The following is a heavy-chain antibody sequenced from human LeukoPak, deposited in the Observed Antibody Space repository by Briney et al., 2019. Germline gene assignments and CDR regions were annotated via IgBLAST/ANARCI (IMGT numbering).Heavy chain of an antibody. D-gene: IGHD2-2*01. CDR3: ARLVVPAAMAMAVDY. CDR2: INPNSGGT. CDR1: GYTFTGYY. J-gene: IGHJ4*02. Sequence: APVKVSCKASGYTFTGYYMHWVRQAPGQGLEWMGRINPNSGGTNYAQKFQGRVTMTRDTSISTAYMELSRLRSDDTAVYYCARLVVPAAMAMAVDYWGQGTLVTVSS. V-gene: IGHV1-2*06.